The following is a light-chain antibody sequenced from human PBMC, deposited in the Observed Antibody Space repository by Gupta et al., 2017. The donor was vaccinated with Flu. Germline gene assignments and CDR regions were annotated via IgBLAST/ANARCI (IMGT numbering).Light chain of an antibody. CDR2: KDT. CDR1: SLPNQY. J-gene: IGLJ1*01. CDR3: QSADSTSTYYV. V-gene: IGLV3-25*03. Sequence: GQTARITCSGDSLPNQYVYWFQQKPVQAPARLIYKDTERPSGIPERFSASGSGTTVTLTISGVQAEDEADYYCQSADSTSTYYVFGAGTKVTVL.